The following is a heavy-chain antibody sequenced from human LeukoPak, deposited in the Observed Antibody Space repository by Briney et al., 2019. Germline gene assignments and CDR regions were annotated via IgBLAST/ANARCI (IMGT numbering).Heavy chain of an antibody. Sequence: SGGSLRLSCAASGFTFTSSAMSWVRQAPGKGLEWVGRIKSKTDGGTTDYAAPVKGRFTISRDDSKNTLYLQMNSLKTEDTAVYYCTTDSHIFGVVIGSAIWGQGTLVTVSS. CDR1: GFTFTSSA. CDR2: IKSKTDGGTT. J-gene: IGHJ4*02. D-gene: IGHD3-3*01. CDR3: TTDSHIFGVVIGSAI. V-gene: IGHV3-15*01.